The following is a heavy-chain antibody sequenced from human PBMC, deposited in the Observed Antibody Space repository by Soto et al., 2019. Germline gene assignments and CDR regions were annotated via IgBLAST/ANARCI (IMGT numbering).Heavy chain of an antibody. CDR3: VSQEYSPSSGFWGPPDV. Sequence: GGSLRLSCAASGFIFSNYGMHWVRQAPGKGLEWVAVIRYDGKTKYYADSVKGRFTISRDNSKNTLYLQMNSLRDDDTAVYYCVSQEYSPSSGFWGPPDVWGKGTTVSVSS. CDR2: IRYDGKTK. V-gene: IGHV3-33*01. CDR1: GFIFSNYG. J-gene: IGHJ6*04. D-gene: IGHD6-6*01.